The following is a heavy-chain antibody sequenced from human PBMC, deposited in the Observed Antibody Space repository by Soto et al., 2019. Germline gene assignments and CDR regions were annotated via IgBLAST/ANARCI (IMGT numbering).Heavy chain of an antibody. D-gene: IGHD3-22*01. Sequence: QLQLQESGSGLVKPSQTLSLTCAVSGGSISSGGYSWSWIRQPPGKGLEWIGYIYHSGSTYYNPSLKSRVNISVDRSKNQFSLKLSSVTAADTAVYYCASTNDYDSSGLGDYWGQGTLVTVSS. CDR3: ASTNDYDSSGLGDY. V-gene: IGHV4-30-2*01. CDR2: IYHSGST. J-gene: IGHJ4*02. CDR1: GGSISSGGYS.